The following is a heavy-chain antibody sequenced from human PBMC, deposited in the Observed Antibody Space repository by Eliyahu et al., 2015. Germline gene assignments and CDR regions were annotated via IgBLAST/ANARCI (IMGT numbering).Heavy chain of an antibody. J-gene: IGHJ4*02. Sequence: QVQLVESGGGXVXPGGSLXLXCVASGFXFSKYGIHWVRQAPGKGLEWVAVISDDGTKKHYADSVKGRFTISRDNSKNTLYLQMNSLTTEDTAVYFCTYFDYWGQGTLVTVSS. CDR3: TYFDY. V-gene: IGHV3-30*03. CDR1: GFXFSKYG. CDR2: ISDDGTKK.